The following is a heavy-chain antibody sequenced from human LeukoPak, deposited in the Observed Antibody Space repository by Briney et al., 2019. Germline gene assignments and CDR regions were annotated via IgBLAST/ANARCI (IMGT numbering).Heavy chain of an antibody. Sequence: ASVKVPCKASGYTFTSYYMHWVRQAPGQGLEWMGIINPNSGNTGYAQKFQGRVTMTRNTSISTAYMELSSLRSEDTAVYYCARNYGSGSYYNEDPDYWGQGTLVTVSS. V-gene: IGHV1-8*02. CDR2: INPNSGNT. CDR1: GYTFTSYY. CDR3: ARNYGSGSYYNEDPDY. J-gene: IGHJ4*02. D-gene: IGHD3-10*01.